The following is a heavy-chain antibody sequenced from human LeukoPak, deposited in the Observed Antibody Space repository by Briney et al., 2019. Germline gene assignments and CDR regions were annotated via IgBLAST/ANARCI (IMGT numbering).Heavy chain of an antibody. CDR2: XXXXXXNT. Sequence: ASVKVSCKASGYTFTSXDINWVRQATGXGXXXXGXXXXXXXNTGYAQKFQGRVTMTRNTSISTAYMELSSLRSEDTAVYYCARVSLLLWFGVRRYYYGMDVWGQGTTVTVSS. CDR1: GYTFTSXD. J-gene: IGHJ6*02. CDR3: ARVSLLLWFGVRRYYYGMDV. D-gene: IGHD3-10*01. V-gene: IGHV1-8*01.